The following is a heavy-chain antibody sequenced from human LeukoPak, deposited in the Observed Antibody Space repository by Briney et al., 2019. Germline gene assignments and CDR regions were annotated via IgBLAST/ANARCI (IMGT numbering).Heavy chain of an antibody. Sequence: ASVKVSCTASGYTFTSYYMHWVRQAPGQGFEWMGIINPSGGSKSYAQKFQGRVTMTRDTSTSTVYMELSSLRSEDTAVYYCARVYSSGVRGLGYWGQGTLVTVPS. D-gene: IGHD6-19*01. CDR1: GYTFTSYY. CDR3: ARVYSSGVRGLGY. V-gene: IGHV1-46*01. CDR2: INPSGGSK. J-gene: IGHJ4*02.